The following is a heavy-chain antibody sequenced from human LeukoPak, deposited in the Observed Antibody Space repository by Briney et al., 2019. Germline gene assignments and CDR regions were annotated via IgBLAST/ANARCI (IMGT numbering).Heavy chain of an antibody. D-gene: IGHD3-22*01. Sequence: ASVKVSCKASGYTFTGYYMHWVRQAPGQGLEWMGWINPNSGGTNYAQKFQGRVTMTRDTSISTAYMELSRLRSDDTAVYYCAFYYDSSGHWDYWGQGTLVTVSS. V-gene: IGHV1-2*02. CDR1: GYTFTGYY. J-gene: IGHJ4*02. CDR3: AFYYDSSGHWDY. CDR2: INPNSGGT.